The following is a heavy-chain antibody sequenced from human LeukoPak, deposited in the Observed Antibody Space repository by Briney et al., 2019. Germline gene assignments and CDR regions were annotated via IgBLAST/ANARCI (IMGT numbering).Heavy chain of an antibody. CDR3: ARSSRVAGSYNWFDP. V-gene: IGHV1-2*02. CDR1: GYTFTGYY. CDR2: INPNSGGT. Sequence: ASVKVSCKASGYTFTGYYMHWVRQAPGQGLEWMGWINPNSGGTNHAQKFQGRVTMTRDTSISTAYMELSRLRSDDTAVYYCARSSRVAGSYNWFDPWGQGTLVTVSS. D-gene: IGHD6-19*01. J-gene: IGHJ5*02.